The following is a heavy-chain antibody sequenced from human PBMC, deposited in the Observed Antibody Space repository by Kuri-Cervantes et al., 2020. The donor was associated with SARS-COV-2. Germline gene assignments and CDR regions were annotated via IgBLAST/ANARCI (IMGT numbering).Heavy chain of an antibody. CDR2: INPSGGST. CDR1: GYTFTSYY. D-gene: IGHD2-15*01. V-gene: IGHV1-46*01. CDR3: ARENQVCSGGSCYSASNWFDP. J-gene: IGHJ5*02. Sequence: ASVKVSCKASGYTFTSYYMHWVRQAPGQGLEWMGIINPSGGSTSYAQKFQGRVTMTRDTSTSTVYMELSSLRSEDTAMYYCARENQVCSGGSCYSASNWFDPWGQGTLVTVSS.